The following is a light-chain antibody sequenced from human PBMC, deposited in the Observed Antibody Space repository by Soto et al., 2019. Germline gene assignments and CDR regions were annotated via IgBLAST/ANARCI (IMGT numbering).Light chain of an antibody. J-gene: IGKJ4*01. CDR3: MQPKQFPFT. CDR2: KVS. Sequence: DIVLTQTPLSSPVTLGQPASISCRSSQSLVHSDGKTYLSWVQQRPGQPPRLLIYKVSNRFSGVTDRFTGSGAGTDFTLKISRVADEDVGTYYCMQPKQFPFTFGGGNKVDIK. V-gene: IGKV2-24*01. CDR1: QSLVHSDGKTY.